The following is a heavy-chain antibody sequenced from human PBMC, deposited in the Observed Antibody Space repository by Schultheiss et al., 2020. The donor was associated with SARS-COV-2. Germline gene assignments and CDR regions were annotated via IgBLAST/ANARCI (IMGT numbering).Heavy chain of an antibody. CDR2: IYYSGST. J-gene: IGHJ5*02. D-gene: IGHD3-16*02. CDR3: ARGRRGMITFGGVIVNWFDP. CDR1: GGSISSYY. V-gene: IGHV4-59*01. Sequence: SETLSLTCNVSGGSISSYYWSWIRQHPGKGLEWIGYIYYSGSTYYNPSLKSRVTISVDTSKNQFSLKLSSVTAADTAVYYCARGRRGMITFGGVIVNWFDPWGQGTLVTVSS.